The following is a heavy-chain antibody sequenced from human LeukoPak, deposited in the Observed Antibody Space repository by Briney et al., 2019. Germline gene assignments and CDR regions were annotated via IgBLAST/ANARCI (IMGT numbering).Heavy chain of an antibody. D-gene: IGHD2-15*01. CDR3: AKDGVAAISSMWLVHPYYFDY. CDR2: ISGSCGST. V-gene: IGHV3-23*01. CDR1: GFTFSSYA. J-gene: IGHJ4*02. Sequence: SGGSLRLSCAASGFTFSSYAMSWVRQAPGKGREWVSSISGSCGSTYYADSVKGRFTISRDNSKNTLYLQMNSLRAEDTAVYYCAKDGVAAISSMWLVHPYYFDYWGQGTLVTVSS.